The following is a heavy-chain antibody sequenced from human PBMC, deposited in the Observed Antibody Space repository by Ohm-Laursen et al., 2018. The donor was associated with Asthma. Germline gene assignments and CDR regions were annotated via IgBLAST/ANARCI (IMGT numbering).Heavy chain of an antibody. CDR3: AKDRGGGFSVAGYYYYYFGMDV. CDR2: TSNDGSYK. D-gene: IGHD6-19*01. J-gene: IGHJ6*02. V-gene: IGHV3-30*18. Sequence: SLRLSCAASGFTLSSSDMHWVRQAPGKGLYWVAVTSNDGSYKDYADSVKGRFTISRDNSKNTLYLEMDSLRAEDTAVYYCAKDRGGGFSVAGYYYYYFGMDVWGQGTTVTVSS. CDR1: GFTLSSSD.